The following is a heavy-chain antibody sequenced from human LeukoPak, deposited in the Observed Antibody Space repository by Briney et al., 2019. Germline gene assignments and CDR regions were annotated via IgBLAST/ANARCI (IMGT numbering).Heavy chain of an antibody. CDR3: ARDNSGVPAAIYYFDY. Sequence: ASVKGFCKASGYTFTSYYMHLVRQAPGKRLEWMGIINPSGGSTSYAQKFQGRVTMTRDTSTSTVYMELSSLRSEDTGVYYCARDNSGVPAAIYYFDYWGQGTLVTVSS. J-gene: IGHJ4*02. CDR1: GYTFTSYY. D-gene: IGHD2-2*01. CDR2: INPSGGST. V-gene: IGHV1-46*01.